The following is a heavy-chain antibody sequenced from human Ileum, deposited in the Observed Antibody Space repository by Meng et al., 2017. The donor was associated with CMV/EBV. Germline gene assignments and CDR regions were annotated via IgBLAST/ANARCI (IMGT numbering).Heavy chain of an antibody. CDR1: GYAFTSYD. V-gene: IGHV1-8*01. D-gene: IGHD3-22*01. J-gene: IGHJ4*02. CDR2: INPISGST. Sequence: ASVKVSCKASGYAFTSYDINWVRQAPGQGLEWVGWINPISGSTAYAQKFQGRVTMTRDTSISTAFMEMSSVRSDDTAVFYCARSPFKTARPSHFYHSSGDHNYFDYWGQGTLVTVSS. CDR3: ARSPFKTARPSHFYHSSGDHNYFDY.